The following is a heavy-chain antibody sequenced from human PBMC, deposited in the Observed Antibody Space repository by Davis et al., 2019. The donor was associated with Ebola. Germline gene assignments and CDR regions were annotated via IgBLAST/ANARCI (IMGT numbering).Heavy chain of an antibody. Sequence: GESLKISCAASGFTFSSYGMHWVRQASGKGLEWVGRIRSKANSYATAYAASVKGRFTISRDDSKNTAYLQMNSLRTEDTALYYCTRLYGNGWTGVDYWGQGTLVTVSS. D-gene: IGHD6-19*01. CDR1: GFTFSSYG. CDR3: TRLYGNGWTGVDY. J-gene: IGHJ4*02. CDR2: IRSKANSYAT. V-gene: IGHV3-73*01.